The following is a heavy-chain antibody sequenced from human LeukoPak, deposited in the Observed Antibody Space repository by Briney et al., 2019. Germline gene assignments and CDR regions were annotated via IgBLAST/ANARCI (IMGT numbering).Heavy chain of an antibody. CDR2: MYYSGIS. CDR3: ARLDYYGSGVDY. CDR1: GGSISSRSYY. V-gene: IGHV4-39*01. J-gene: IGHJ4*02. Sequence: SETLSLTCTVSGGSISSRSYYWGWIRQPPGKGLEWIGSMYYSGISYYNPSLKSRVTISVDTSKNQFSLKLSSVTAADTAVCYCARLDYYGSGVDYWGQGTLVTVSS. D-gene: IGHD3-10*01.